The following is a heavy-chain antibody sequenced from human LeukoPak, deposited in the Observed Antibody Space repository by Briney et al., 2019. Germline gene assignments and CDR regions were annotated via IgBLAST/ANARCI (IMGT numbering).Heavy chain of an antibody. Sequence: SETLSLTCTVSGGSISSYYWSWIRQPPGKGLEWIGYIYYSGSTNYNPSLKTRVTISVDTSKNQFSLKLSSVTAADTAVYYCSRDGYNRDYWGQGTLVTVSS. CDR2: IYYSGST. J-gene: IGHJ4*02. CDR1: GGSISSYY. CDR3: SRDGYNRDY. V-gene: IGHV4-59*12. D-gene: IGHD5-24*01.